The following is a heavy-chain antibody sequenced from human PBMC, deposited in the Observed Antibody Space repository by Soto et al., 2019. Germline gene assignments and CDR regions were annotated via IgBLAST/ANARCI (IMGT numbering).Heavy chain of an antibody. V-gene: IGHV5-51*01. Sequence: GESLKISCKGSGYSFTRYWIGWVRQMPGKGLEWMGIIYPGDSDTRYSPSCQGQVTITADKSIPTAYLQWSSLKASDTAMYYCARTATKLNGFDPWGQGTLVTVSS. CDR2: IYPGDSDT. D-gene: IGHD2-21*02. CDR3: ARTATKLNGFDP. CDR1: GYSFTRYW. J-gene: IGHJ5*02.